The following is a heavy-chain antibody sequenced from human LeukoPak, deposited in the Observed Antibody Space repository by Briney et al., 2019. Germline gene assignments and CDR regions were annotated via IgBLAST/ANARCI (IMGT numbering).Heavy chain of an antibody. V-gene: IGHV3-23*01. J-gene: IGHJ4*02. Sequence: GGSLRLSCAASGFAFSNHAMTWVRQAPGKALEWVPAISGSSGDTFYVDSVKGRFTISRDNSKNTLYLQMNSLRAEDTAVYFCAKLPWVHYYDGSGYHRAFDSWGQGTLVTVSS. D-gene: IGHD3-22*01. CDR2: ISGSSGDT. CDR3: AKLPWVHYYDGSGYHRAFDS. CDR1: GFAFSNHA.